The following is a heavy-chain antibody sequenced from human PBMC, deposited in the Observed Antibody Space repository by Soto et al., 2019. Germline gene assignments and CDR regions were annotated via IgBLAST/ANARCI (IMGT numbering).Heavy chain of an antibody. J-gene: IGHJ4*02. V-gene: IGHV3-21*01. CDR2: ITSSSNYI. CDR3: ARDTNFYASGSGVDY. Sequence: EVQVVESGGGLVKPGGSLRLSCAASGFTFSSYSMSWVRQAPGKGLEWVSSITSSSNYIHYTDSVQGRFTISRDNAKSSLYLQMDSLSAEDTALYYCARDTNFYASGSGVDYWGQGTLVTVSA. D-gene: IGHD3-10*01. CDR1: GFTFSSYS.